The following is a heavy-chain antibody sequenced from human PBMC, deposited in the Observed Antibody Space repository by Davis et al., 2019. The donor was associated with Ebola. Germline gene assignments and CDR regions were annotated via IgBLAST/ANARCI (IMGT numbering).Heavy chain of an antibody. CDR1: GYTFTSYA. Sequence: ASVKVSCKASGYTFTSYAMHWVRQAPGQRLEWMGWINAGNGNTKYSQKFQGRVTITRDTSASTAYMELSSLRSEDTAVYYCARDSDLITPFDYWGQGTLVTVSS. J-gene: IGHJ4*02. D-gene: IGHD2-15*01. CDR2: INAGNGNT. CDR3: ARDSDLITPFDY. V-gene: IGHV1-3*01.